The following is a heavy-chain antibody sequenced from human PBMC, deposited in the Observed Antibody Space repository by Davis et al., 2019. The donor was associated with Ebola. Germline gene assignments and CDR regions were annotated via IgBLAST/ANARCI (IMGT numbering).Heavy chain of an antibody. D-gene: IGHD1-14*01. CDR3: ARDLTNYYYGMDV. V-gene: IGHV4-34*09. CDR1: GGSFSGYY. J-gene: IGHJ6*02. Sequence: MPSETLSLTCAVYGGSFSGYYWSWIRQPPGKGLEWIGYIYYSGSTYYNPSLKSRVTISVDTSKNQFSLKLSSVTAADTAVYYCARDLTNYYYGMDVWGQGTTVTVSS. CDR2: IYYSGST.